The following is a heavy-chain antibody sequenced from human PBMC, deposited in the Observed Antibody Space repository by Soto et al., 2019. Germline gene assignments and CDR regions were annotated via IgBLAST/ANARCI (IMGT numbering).Heavy chain of an antibody. CDR3: ARQKTIFGVVIYYFDY. J-gene: IGHJ4*02. Sequence: QLQLQESGPGLVKPSETLSLTCTVSGGSISSSSYYWGWIRQPPGKGLEWIGSIYYSGSTYYNPSLQIRGPISVGTSKDQFSLKLSSVTAADTAVYYCARQKTIFGVVIYYFDYWGQGTLVTVSS. V-gene: IGHV4-39*01. D-gene: IGHD3-3*01. CDR1: GGSISSSSYY. CDR2: IYYSGST.